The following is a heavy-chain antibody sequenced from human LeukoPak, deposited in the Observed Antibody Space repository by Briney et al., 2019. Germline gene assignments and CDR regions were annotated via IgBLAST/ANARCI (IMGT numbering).Heavy chain of an antibody. D-gene: IGHD7-27*01. CDR2: ISYDGSNK. CDR1: GFTFSSYA. CDR3: ARDQTGAFDY. J-gene: IGHJ4*02. V-gene: IGHV3-30-3*01. Sequence: GGSLRLSCAASGFTFSSYAMHWVRQAPGKGLEWVAVISYDGSNKYYADSVKGRFTISRDNSKNTLYLQMNSLRAEDTAVYYCARDQTGAFDYWGQGTLVTVSS.